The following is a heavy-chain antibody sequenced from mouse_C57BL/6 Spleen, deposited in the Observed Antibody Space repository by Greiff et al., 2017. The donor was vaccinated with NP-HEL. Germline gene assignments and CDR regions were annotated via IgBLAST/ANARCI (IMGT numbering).Heavy chain of an antibody. CDR1: GYTFTSYN. CDR2: IYPGNGDP. J-gene: IGHJ3*01. CDR3: ARSSVTWYAD. V-gene: IGHV1-12*01. Sequence: QVQLKESGAELVRPGASVKMSCKASGYTFTSYNMHWVQQTPRQGLEWIGAIYPGNGDPSYHQTFKGKAPLTVDKSSSPAYMQLSSLTSEDSAVYVCARSSVTWYADWGQGVLVTASA.